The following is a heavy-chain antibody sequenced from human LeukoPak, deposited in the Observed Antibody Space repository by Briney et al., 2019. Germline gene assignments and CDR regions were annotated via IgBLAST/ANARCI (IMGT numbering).Heavy chain of an antibody. V-gene: IGHV1-18*03. J-gene: IGHJ3*01. CDR2: SSSCNGNT. CDR3: ARDPPRSATIWAFDV. CDR1: GYTFTNYG. Sequence: ASVKVSCKASGYTFTNYGITWVRQAPGQGLEWMGWSSSCNGNTDYVQKFKGRVTMTADASTSTAYMELRSLTSDDMAVYYCARDPPRSATIWAFDVWGQGTTVTVSS. D-gene: IGHD3-10*01.